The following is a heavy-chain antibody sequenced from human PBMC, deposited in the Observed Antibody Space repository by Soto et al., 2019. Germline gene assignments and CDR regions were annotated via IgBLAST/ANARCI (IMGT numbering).Heavy chain of an antibody. J-gene: IGHJ4*02. CDR2: LNQGGSKK. Sequence: EMQLVASGGGLVQPGGSLRLSCVASGFTFSIHWMNWVRQAPGTGLEWVANLNQGGSKKYYVDSVKGRFTISRDNAKNSLYLKMNSLRAEDTAVYYCAGGEYWCQGTLLTVSS. CDR3: AGGEY. CDR1: GFTFSIHW. V-gene: IGHV3-7*01.